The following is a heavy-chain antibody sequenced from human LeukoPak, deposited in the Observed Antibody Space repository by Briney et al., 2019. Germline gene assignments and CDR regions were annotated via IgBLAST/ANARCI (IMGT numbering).Heavy chain of an antibody. J-gene: IGHJ4*02. CDR1: GFTFSTYN. D-gene: IGHD1-26*01. V-gene: IGHV3-48*02. CDR2: ITSSSTNI. Sequence: GGSLRLTCAASGFTFSTYNMNWVRQAPGKGLEWVSHITSSSTNIYYADSVKGRFTISRDNAKNALSLQMNSLRDEDTAVYYCATSGNYYLKYWGQGTLVTVSS. CDR3: ATSGNYYLKY.